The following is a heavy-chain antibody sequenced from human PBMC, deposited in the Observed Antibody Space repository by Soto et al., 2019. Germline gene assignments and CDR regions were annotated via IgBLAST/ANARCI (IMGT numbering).Heavy chain of an antibody. Sequence: GGSLRLSCVASRFTFSNYAMSWVRQAPGKGPEWVSGISGSGGSTDYADSVKGRLTISRDNSKYTLYLQMNSLRAEDTAVYFCAKGLKGYYYYYMDVWGKGTTVTVSS. CDR2: ISGSGGST. CDR1: RFTFSNYA. CDR3: AKGLKGYYYYYMDV. J-gene: IGHJ6*03. V-gene: IGHV3-23*01.